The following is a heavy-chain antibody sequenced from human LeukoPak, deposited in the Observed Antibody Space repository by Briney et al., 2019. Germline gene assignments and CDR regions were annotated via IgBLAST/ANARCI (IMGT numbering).Heavy chain of an antibody. CDR3: AKALYESSGYYVFDYYYYGMDV. CDR2: ISPGGGST. V-gene: IGHV3-23*01. D-gene: IGHD3-22*01. J-gene: IGHJ6*02. CDR1: GFTFNSYA. Sequence: GGSLRLSCAASGFTFNSYAMSWVRQAPGKGLEWVSAISPGGGSTYYADSVKGRFTISRDNSKITLYLQMHSLRAEDTAVYYCAKALYESSGYYVFDYYYYGMDVWGQGTTVTVSS.